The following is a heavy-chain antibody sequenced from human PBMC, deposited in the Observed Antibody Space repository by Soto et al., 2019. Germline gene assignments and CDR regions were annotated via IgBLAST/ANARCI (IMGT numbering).Heavy chain of an antibody. V-gene: IGHV3-33*01. CDR2: IWYDGTQK. CDR3: ARQVYTVVTTFDY. Sequence: GGSLRLSCEASGFTFNTYSMHWVRQPPGKGLEWLAAIWYDGTQKYYADSVKGRFIISRDNSKKTLYLEMNSLRAEDTAVYYCARQVYTVVTTFDYWGTGAMVTISS. J-gene: IGHJ4*02. CDR1: GFTFNTYS. D-gene: IGHD4-17*01.